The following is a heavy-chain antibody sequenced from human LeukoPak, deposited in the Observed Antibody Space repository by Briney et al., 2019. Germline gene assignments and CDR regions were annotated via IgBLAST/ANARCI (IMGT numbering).Heavy chain of an antibody. J-gene: IGHJ5*02. CDR1: GGSISSYY. CDR2: IYYSGST. V-gene: IGHV4-59*08. CDR3: ARRTVVGWFDP. D-gene: IGHD2-2*01. Sequence: SETLSLTCTVSGGSISSYYWSWIRQPPGKGLEWIGYIYYSGSTNYNPSLKSRVTISVDTSKNQFSLKLSSVTAADTAVYYCARRTVVGWFDPWGQGTLVTVS.